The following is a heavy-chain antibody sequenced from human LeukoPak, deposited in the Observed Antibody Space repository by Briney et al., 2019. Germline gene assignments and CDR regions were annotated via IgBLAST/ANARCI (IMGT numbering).Heavy chain of an antibody. J-gene: IGHJ4*02. CDR3: ARVQYQLLIDY. CDR1: GYSISRDYY. D-gene: IGHD2-2*01. V-gene: IGHV4-4*07. Sequence: PSETLSLTCAVSGYSISRDYYWGWIRQPAGKGLEWIGRIYTSGSTNYNPSLKSRVTMSVDTSKNQFSLKLSSVTAADTAVYYCARVQYQLLIDYWGQGTLVTVSS. CDR2: IYTSGST.